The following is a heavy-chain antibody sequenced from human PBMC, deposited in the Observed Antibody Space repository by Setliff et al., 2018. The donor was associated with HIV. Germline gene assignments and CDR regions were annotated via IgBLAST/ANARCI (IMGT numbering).Heavy chain of an antibody. V-gene: IGHV1-2*02. Sequence: ASVKVSCKASGYTFTDYYIHWVRQAPGQGLEWMGWINSASGGTNYAQNFQGRVTVTRDTSINTAYVELNSLKSDDTAVYYCAREGYYGDYSRWYFDHWGRGTPVTVSS. J-gene: IGHJ2*01. D-gene: IGHD4-17*01. CDR3: AREGYYGDYSRWYFDH. CDR2: INSASGGT. CDR1: GYTFTDYY.